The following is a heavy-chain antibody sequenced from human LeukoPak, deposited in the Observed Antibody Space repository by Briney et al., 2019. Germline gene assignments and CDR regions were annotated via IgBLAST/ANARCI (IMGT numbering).Heavy chain of an antibody. CDR1: GGSISSSNYY. V-gene: IGHV4-61*02. D-gene: IGHD3-22*01. J-gene: IGHJ4*02. CDR3: ARGPYYYDSSGCFDY. CDR2: IYTSGTT. Sequence: SETLSLTCTVSGGSISSSNYYWSWIRQPAGKGLEWIGRIYTSGTTNYNPSLKSRVIISVDTSKNQFSLKLSSVTAADTAVYYCARGPYYYDSSGCFDYWGQGTLVTVSS.